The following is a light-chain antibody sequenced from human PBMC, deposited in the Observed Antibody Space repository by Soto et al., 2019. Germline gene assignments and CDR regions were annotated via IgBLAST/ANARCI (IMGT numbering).Light chain of an antibody. V-gene: IGLV2-11*01. CDR2: DVS. J-gene: IGLJ1*01. CDR1: SSDVGAYNY. CDR3: CSYAGGPYV. Sequence: QSALTQPRSVSGSPGQSVAISCTGTSSDVGAYNYVSWYQQHPDKAPKVIIYDVSKRPSGVPDRFSGSKSGNTASLTISGLQAEDDADYYCCSYAGGPYVFGTGTKLTVL.